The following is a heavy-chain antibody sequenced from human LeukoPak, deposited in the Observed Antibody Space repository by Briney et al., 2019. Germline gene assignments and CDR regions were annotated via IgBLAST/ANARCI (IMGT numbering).Heavy chain of an antibody. CDR2: ISSTGSYT. J-gene: IGHJ4*02. D-gene: IGHD5-18*01. CDR3: ARDRLQYSYGYDY. V-gene: IGHV3-11*05. CDR1: GFTFSDFY. Sequence: GGSLRLSCAASGFTFSDFYMSWIRQAPGKGLEWVSYISSTGSYTDYADSVKGRFTISRGNAKNSLYLQMNSLRAEDTAVYYCARDRLQYSYGYDYWGQGTLVTVSS.